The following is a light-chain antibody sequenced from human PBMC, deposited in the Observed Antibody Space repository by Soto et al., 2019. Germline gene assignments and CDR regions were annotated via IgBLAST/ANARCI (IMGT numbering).Light chain of an antibody. CDR3: QQYNSYSGT. V-gene: IGKV1-5*03. CDR1: QSINSW. Sequence: DIQMTQSPSTLSASVGDRVTITCRASQSINSWLAWYQQEPGKAPKLLIYRASSLESGVPSRFSGSGSGTEFTLTISGLQPDDFATYYCQQYNSYSGTFGQGTKVEI. J-gene: IGKJ1*01. CDR2: RAS.